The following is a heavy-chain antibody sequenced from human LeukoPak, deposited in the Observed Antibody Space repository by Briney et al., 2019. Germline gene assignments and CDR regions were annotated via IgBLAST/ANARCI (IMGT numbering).Heavy chain of an antibody. V-gene: IGHV1-2*02. Sequence: ASVKVSCKASGYTFTGYYMHWVRQAPGQGLEWMGWINPNSGGTNYAQKFQGRVTMTRDTSISTAYMELSRLRSDDTAVYYCARDFGTGTRAYYYGMDVWGQGTTVTVSS. J-gene: IGHJ6*02. CDR3: ARDFGTGTRAYYYGMDV. CDR2: INPNSGGT. CDR1: GYTFTGYY. D-gene: IGHD1-14*01.